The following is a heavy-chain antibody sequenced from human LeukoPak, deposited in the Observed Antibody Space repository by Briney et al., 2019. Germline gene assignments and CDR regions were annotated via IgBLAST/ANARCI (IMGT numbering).Heavy chain of an antibody. V-gene: IGHV3-30*03. CDR2: ISYDGSNK. D-gene: IGHD6-6*01. CDR3: ARKKSVYRSSSSTYYYMDV. Sequence: GRSLRLSCAASGFTFSSFGMYWVRQAPGKGLEWVAVISYDGSNKYYADSVKGRFTISRDNSKNTLYLQMNSLRAEDTAVYHCARKKSVYRSSSSTYYYMDVWGKGTTVTVSS. J-gene: IGHJ6*03. CDR1: GFTFSSFG.